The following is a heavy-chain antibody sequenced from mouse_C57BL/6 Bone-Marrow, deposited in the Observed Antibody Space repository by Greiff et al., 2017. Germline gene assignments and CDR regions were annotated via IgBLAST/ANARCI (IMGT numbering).Heavy chain of an antibody. J-gene: IGHJ3*01. CDR2: IDPSDSYT. Sequence: QVQLQQPGAELVMPGASVKLSCKASGYTFTSYWMHWVKQRPGQGLEWIGEIDPSDSYTNYNQKFKGKSTLTVDKSSSTAYMQLSSLTSEDSAVYYCAREASWDPAWFAYWGQGTLVTVSA. V-gene: IGHV1-69*01. CDR3: AREASWDPAWFAY. CDR1: GYTFTSYW. D-gene: IGHD4-1*01.